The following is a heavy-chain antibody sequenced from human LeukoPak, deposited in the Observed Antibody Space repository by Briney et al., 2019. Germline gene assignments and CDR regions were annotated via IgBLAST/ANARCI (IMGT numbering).Heavy chain of an antibody. D-gene: IGHD6-19*01. CDR3: ARDKRSYSSGWAFDY. J-gene: IGHJ4*02. CDR2: ISAYNGNT. Sequence: GASVKVSCKASGGTFSSYAISWVRQAPGQGLEWMGWISAYNGNTNYAQKLQGRVTMTTDTSTSTAYMELRSLRSDDTAVYYCARDKRSYSSGWAFDYWGQGTLVTVSS. V-gene: IGHV1-18*01. CDR1: GGTFSSYA.